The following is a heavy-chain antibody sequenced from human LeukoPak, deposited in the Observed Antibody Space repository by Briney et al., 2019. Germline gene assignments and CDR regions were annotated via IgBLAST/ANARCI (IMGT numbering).Heavy chain of an antibody. CDR1: GYSFTAYN. D-gene: IGHD2-21*01. CDR2: IAPSNGNT. Sequence: ASVKVSCKASGYSFTAYNIHWVRQAPGQRLEWMGWIAPSNGNTKYSQKFQGRVTLTRDTSASTAYMELSSLTSEDTAVFYCARGAVIAHFDYWGQGTLVTVSS. V-gene: IGHV1-3*01. J-gene: IGHJ4*02. CDR3: ARGAVIAHFDY.